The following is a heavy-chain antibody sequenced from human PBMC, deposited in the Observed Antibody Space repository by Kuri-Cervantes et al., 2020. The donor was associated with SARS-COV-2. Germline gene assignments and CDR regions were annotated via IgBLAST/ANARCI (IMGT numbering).Heavy chain of an antibody. Sequence: GESLKISCAASGFTFSNAWMSWVRQAPGKGLEWVSYISSSGSTIYYADSVKGRFTISRDNAKNSLYLQMNSLRAEDTAVYYCARGDFWSGYYYDYWGQGTLVTVSS. V-gene: IGHV3-11*04. D-gene: IGHD3-3*01. CDR2: ISSSGSTI. J-gene: IGHJ4*02. CDR1: GFTFSNAW. CDR3: ARGDFWSGYYYDY.